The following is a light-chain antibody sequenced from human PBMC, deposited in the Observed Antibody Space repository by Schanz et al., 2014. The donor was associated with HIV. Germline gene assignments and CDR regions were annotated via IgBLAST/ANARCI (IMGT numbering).Light chain of an antibody. Sequence: DIQMTQSPSTLSAFVGDRVTITCRASQSIGNSLAWYQLKPGRAPKLLIYAASTLVSGVPFKFSGTGSGTEFTLTISSLQPDDFATYYCQQCVTYPYTFGQGTTLDIK. J-gene: IGKJ2*01. V-gene: IGKV1-5*03. CDR1: QSIGNS. CDR3: QQCVTYPYT. CDR2: AAS.